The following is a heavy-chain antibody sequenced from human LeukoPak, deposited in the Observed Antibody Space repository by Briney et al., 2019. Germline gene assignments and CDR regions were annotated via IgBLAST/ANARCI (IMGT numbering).Heavy chain of an antibody. J-gene: IGHJ4*02. CDR3: ATFAGEYSYGWSMIDY. V-gene: IGHV4-34*01. Sequence: SGTLSLTCAVYGGSFSGYYWSWIRQPPGKGLEWIGEINHSGSTNYNPSLKSRVTISVDTSKNQFSLKLCSVTAADTAVYYCATFAGEYSYGWSMIDYWGQGTLVTVSS. D-gene: IGHD5-18*01. CDR1: GGSFSGYY. CDR2: INHSGST.